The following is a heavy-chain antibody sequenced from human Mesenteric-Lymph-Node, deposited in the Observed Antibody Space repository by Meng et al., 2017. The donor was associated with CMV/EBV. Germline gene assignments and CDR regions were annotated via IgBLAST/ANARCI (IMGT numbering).Heavy chain of an antibody. Sequence: QVQLVHSGSEVKKRGSSVKVSCKASGGTFSSYTISWVRQAPGQGLEWMGRIIPILGIANYAQKFQGRVTITADKSTSTAYMELSSLRSEDTAVYYCAGGIAAAGSRWFDPWGQGTLVTVSS. CDR1: GGTFSSYT. V-gene: IGHV1-69*02. D-gene: IGHD6-13*01. CDR3: AGGIAAAGSRWFDP. CDR2: IIPILGIA. J-gene: IGHJ5*02.